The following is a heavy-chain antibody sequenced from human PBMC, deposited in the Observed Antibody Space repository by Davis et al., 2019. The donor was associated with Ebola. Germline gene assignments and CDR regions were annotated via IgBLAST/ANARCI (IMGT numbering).Heavy chain of an antibody. D-gene: IGHD5-12*01. CDR1: GFTFSNYD. V-gene: IGHV3-33*01. J-gene: IGHJ4*02. Sequence: PGGSLRLSCATSGFTFSNYDMHWVRQAPGKGLEWVAVIWYDGSSTYFAESVKGRFSISRDNSKNTLYLQMNSLRAEDTAVYYCARELAMMAHGQVYFDYWGQGTLVTVSS. CDR3: ARELAMMAHGQVYFDY. CDR2: IWYDGSST.